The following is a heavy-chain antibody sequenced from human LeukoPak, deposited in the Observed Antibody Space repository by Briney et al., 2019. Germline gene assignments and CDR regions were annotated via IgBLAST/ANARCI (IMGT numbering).Heavy chain of an antibody. CDR3: ARDPGYSSSWEYYYYYGIDV. CDR1: GYTFTSYG. Sequence: GASVKVSCKASGYTFTSYGISWVRQAPGQGLEWMGWISAYNGNTNYAQKLQGRVTMTTDTSTSTAYMELRSLRSDDTAVYYCARDPGYSSSWEYYYYYGIDVWGQGTTVTVSS. V-gene: IGHV1-18*01. J-gene: IGHJ6*02. D-gene: IGHD6-13*01. CDR2: ISAYNGNT.